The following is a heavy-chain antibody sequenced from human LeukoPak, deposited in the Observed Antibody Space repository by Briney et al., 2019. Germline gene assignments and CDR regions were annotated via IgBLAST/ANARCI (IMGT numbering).Heavy chain of an antibody. D-gene: IGHD2-2*01. CDR3: ARDPVPAALDY. J-gene: IGHJ4*02. CDR1: GFTFSSHS. CDR2: ISSSSSYI. Sequence: GGSLRLSCAASGFTFSSHSMGWVRQAPGKGLEWVSSISSSSSYIYYADSVKGRFTISRDNAKNSLYLQMNSLRAEDTAVYYCARDPVPAALDYWGQGTLVTVSS. V-gene: IGHV3-21*01.